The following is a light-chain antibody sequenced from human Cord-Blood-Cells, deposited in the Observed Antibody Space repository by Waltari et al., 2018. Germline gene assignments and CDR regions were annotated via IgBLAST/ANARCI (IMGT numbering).Light chain of an antibody. Sequence: SYELTQPPSVSVSPGQTASITCSGDKLGDKYACWYQQKPGQSPWRVIYQDSKRPSGIPERFSGSNSGNTATLTISGTQAMDEADYYCQAWDSSTLVFGGGTKLTVL. V-gene: IGLV3-1*01. CDR1: KLGDKY. CDR3: QAWDSSTLV. J-gene: IGLJ3*02. CDR2: QDS.